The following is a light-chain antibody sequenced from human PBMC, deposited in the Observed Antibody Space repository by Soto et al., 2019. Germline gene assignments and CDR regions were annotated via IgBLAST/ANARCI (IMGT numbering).Light chain of an antibody. CDR2: EVN. CDR1: SRDIGGYDF. CDR3: LAYAGRTTIV. V-gene: IGLV2-8*01. Sequence: QSVLTQPPSASGSPGQSVTISCTGTSRDIGGYDFVSWYQQHPGKAPQLIISEVNQRPSGVPDRFSGSKSGNTASLTVSGLQSEDEADYYCLAYAGRTTIVFGTGTKVTVL. J-gene: IGLJ1*01.